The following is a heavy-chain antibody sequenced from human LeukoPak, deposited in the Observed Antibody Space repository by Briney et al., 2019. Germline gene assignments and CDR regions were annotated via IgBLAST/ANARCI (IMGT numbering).Heavy chain of an antibody. Sequence: GGSLRLSCVVSGITLSNYGMSWVRQAPGKGLEWVSVLYSDGTTYYSDSVKGRFTISRDNSQNTLYLQLDSLRAEDTAVYYYARLYDRSAYGAFDIWGQGTMVTVSS. D-gene: IGHD3-22*01. CDR3: ARLYDRSAYGAFDI. J-gene: IGHJ3*02. CDR2: LYSDGTT. V-gene: IGHV3-66*02. CDR1: GITLSNYG.